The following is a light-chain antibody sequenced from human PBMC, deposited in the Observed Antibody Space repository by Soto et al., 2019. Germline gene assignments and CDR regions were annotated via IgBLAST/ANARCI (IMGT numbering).Light chain of an antibody. CDR3: CTDAGTYKV. V-gene: IGLV2-11*01. CDR1: SSDIGAYNY. Sequence: QSALTQPRSVSGSPGQSVTISCTGTSSDIGAYNYVSWYQQHPDKAPKLRIYHVSKRPSGVPDRFSGAKSGNAASLTISGLQAEDEADYYCCTDAGTYKVFGTGTKLTVL. J-gene: IGLJ1*01. CDR2: HVS.